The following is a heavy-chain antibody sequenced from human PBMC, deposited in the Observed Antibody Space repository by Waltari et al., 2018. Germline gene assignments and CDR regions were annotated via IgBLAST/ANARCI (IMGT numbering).Heavy chain of an antibody. J-gene: IGHJ4*02. CDR2: VSRSGATT. CDR1: GFAFNDYA. V-gene: IGHV3-23*01. D-gene: IGHD3-10*01. Sequence: EVQLLESGGGLLQSGGSLRISCAASGFAFNDYAMAWVRQTPEKGLEWVSTVSRSGATTFYADSVKGRFTISRDNSKNTLYLQLNSLRVEDTAIYYCLKDTPDFGWVDWGQGTPLTVSS. CDR3: LKDTPDFGWVD.